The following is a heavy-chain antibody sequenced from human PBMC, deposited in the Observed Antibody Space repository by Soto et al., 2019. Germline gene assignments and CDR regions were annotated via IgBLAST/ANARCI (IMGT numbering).Heavy chain of an antibody. CDR3: ASKQLELWTRCDC. V-gene: IGHV4-39*01. D-gene: IGHD1-1*01. CDR2: VYYSGRT. J-gene: IGHJ4*02. Sequence: SETLSLTCTVSGASVSSDTHYWAWVRQPLGKGLEWIGCVYYSGRTYYNPSLKSRVSISIDTSKNQFSVKLTSMTDAETAIYFCASKQLELWTRCDCWGPGTLVTVSS. CDR1: GASVSSDTHY.